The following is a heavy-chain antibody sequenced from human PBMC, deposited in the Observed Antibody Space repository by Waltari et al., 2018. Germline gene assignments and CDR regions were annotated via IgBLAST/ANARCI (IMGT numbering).Heavy chain of an antibody. CDR3: ASLGSTVSTLGYFQH. CDR2: ISYDGTNK. V-gene: IGHV3-30-3*01. J-gene: IGHJ1*01. Sequence: QVQLVESGGGVVQPGRSLRLSCAASGFTFSSYAMHWVRQAPGKGLEWVAVISYDGTNKYSAYSVNGRFTISRDNSKNTLYLQMNSLRAEDTAVYYCASLGSTVSTLGYFQHWGQGTLVTVSS. D-gene: IGHD4-17*01. CDR1: GFTFSSYA.